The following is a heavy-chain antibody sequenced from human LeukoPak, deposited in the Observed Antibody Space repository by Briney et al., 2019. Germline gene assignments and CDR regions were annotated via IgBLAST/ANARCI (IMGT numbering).Heavy chain of an antibody. Sequence: SETLSLTCTVSGGSISSGDYYWSWIRQPPGKGLEWIGYIYYSGSTYYNPSLKSRVTLSVDTSKHQFSLKLSSVTAADTAVYYCARDLWYDQGIDIWGQGTMVTVSS. CDR3: ARDLWYDQGIDI. CDR1: GGSISSGDYY. J-gene: IGHJ3*02. D-gene: IGHD3-10*01. CDR2: IYYSGST. V-gene: IGHV4-30-4*08.